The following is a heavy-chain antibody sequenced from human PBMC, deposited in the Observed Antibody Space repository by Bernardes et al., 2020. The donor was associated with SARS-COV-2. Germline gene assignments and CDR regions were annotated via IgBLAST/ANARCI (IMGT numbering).Heavy chain of an antibody. CDR3: ARVSHSLWQQLPPFDYYYGMDV. J-gene: IGHJ6*02. V-gene: IGHV1-2*02. D-gene: IGHD6-13*01. CDR1: GYTFTGYY. CDR2: INPNSGGT. Sequence: ASVKVSCKASGYTFTGYYMHWVRQAPGQGLEWMGWINPNSGGTNYAQKFQGRVTMTRDTSISTAYMELSRLRSDDTAVYYCARVSHSLWQQLPPFDYYYGMDVWGQGTLVTVSS.